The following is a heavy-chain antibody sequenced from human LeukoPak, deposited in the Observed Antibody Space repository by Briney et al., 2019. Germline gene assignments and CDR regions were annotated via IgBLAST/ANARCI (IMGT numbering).Heavy chain of an antibody. V-gene: IGHV1-24*01. Sequence: ASVKVSCKVSGYTLTELSMHWVRQAPGKGLEWMGGFDPEDGETIYAQKFQGRVTMTEDTSTDTAYMELSSLRSDDTAVCYCASYASGYNWMKAWGQGTLVTVSS. CDR1: GYTLTELS. CDR2: FDPEDGET. CDR3: ASYASGYNWMKA. J-gene: IGHJ5*02. D-gene: IGHD3-16*01.